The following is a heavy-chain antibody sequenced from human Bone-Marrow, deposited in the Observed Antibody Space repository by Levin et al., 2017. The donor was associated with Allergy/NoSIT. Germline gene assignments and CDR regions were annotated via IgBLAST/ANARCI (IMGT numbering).Heavy chain of an antibody. Sequence: PGGSLRLSCAASGFTFSSCWMHWVRQAPGKGLMWVSRIKGDGSSISYADSVKGRFTISRDNAKNTLYLQMNSLRAEDTAVYYCAREVGGTKDFDYWGQGTLVTVSS. CDR2: IKGDGSSI. CDR1: GFTFSSCW. D-gene: IGHD1-26*01. J-gene: IGHJ4*02. V-gene: IGHV3-74*01. CDR3: AREVGGTKDFDY.